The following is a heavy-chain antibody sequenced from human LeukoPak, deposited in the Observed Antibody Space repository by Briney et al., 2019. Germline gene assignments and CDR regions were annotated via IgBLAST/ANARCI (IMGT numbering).Heavy chain of an antibody. V-gene: IGHV4-34*01. J-gene: IGHJ3*02. CDR2: INHSGST. CDR1: GGSFSGYY. Sequence: SETLSLTCAVYGGSFSGYYWSWIRQPPGKGLEWIGEINHSGSTNYNPSLKSRVTTSVDTSKNQFSLKLSSVTAADTAVYYCARVSNYYGSGSYSTTDAFDIWGQGTMVTVSS. CDR3: ARVSNYYGSGSYSTTDAFDI. D-gene: IGHD3-10*01.